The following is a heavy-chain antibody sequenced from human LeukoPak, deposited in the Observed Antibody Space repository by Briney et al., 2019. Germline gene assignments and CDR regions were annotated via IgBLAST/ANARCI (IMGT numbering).Heavy chain of an antibody. D-gene: IGHD1-7*01. Sequence: PSGTLSLTCAVSGASVSNGYWWSWVRQPPGKGLEWIGEIYHSGSPNYNPSLKNRVTISLDKSKNHFSLRLNSVTAADTAVYFCARDAGTTRTYWSFDLWGRGTLVIVSS. CDR2: IYHSGSP. CDR1: GASVSNGYW. V-gene: IGHV4-4*02. J-gene: IGHJ2*01. CDR3: ARDAGTTRTYWSFDL.